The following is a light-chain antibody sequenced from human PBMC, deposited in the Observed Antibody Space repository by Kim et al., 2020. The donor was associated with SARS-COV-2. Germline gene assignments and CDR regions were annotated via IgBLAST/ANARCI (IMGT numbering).Light chain of an antibody. CDR1: SLRSYY. J-gene: IGLJ3*02. CDR3: NSRDNNDNVM. Sequence: SSELTQDPAVSVALGQTVRITCQGDSLRSYYATWYQKKPGQAPILVIYGKNNRPSGIPDRFSGSSSGNTASLTITGTQAGDEADYYCNSRDNNDNVMFGG. V-gene: IGLV3-19*01. CDR2: GKN.